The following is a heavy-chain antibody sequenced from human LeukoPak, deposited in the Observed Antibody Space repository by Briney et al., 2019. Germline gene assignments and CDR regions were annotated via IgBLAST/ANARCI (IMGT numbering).Heavy chain of an antibody. CDR2: ISYDATNK. V-gene: IGHV3-30*18. CDR3: AKDRLRLPF. J-gene: IGHJ4*02. Sequence: QPGRSLRLSCAASGFTFSSSDMHWVRQAPGKGLEWVAVISYDATNKYYADSVKGRFTISRDNSKNTLYLQMNSLRAEDTAVYYCAKDRLRLPFWGQGTLVIVSS. CDR1: GFTFSSSD. D-gene: IGHD6-25*01.